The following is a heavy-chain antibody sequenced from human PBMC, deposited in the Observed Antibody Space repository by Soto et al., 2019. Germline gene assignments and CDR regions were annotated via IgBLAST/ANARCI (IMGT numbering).Heavy chain of an antibody. CDR1: GYTFISYS. CDR3: AREGAHSTGWYDYFDQ. V-gene: IGHV1-18*04. Sequence: QVQLVQSGGEVKKPGASVNISCKATGYTFISYSITWVRQAPGQGLEWMGWISTYNGNTKYAQSLQGRVTLTRDTATNTAVMEIRGRISDDTAIYYCAREGAHSTGWYDYFDQWGQGTLVAVSS. CDR2: ISTYNGNT. J-gene: IGHJ4*02. D-gene: IGHD6-13*01.